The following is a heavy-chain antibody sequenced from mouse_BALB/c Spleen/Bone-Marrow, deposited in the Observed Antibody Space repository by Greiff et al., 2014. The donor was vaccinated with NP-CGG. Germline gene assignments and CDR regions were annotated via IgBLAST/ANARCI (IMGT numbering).Heavy chain of an antibody. CDR2: IHYSGST. Sequence: EVQVVESGPVLVKPSQSLSLTCTVTAYSITSGYGWHWIRQFPGNKLEWMGYIHYSGSTHYIPSLKSRISITRDTSKNQFFLQLNPVTTRNTATFYGAREARTTARFAYWAKGLWSLSLQ. CDR1: AYSITSGYG. CDR3: AREARTTARFAY. D-gene: IGHD1-2*01. J-gene: IGHJ3*01. V-gene: IGHV3-1*02.